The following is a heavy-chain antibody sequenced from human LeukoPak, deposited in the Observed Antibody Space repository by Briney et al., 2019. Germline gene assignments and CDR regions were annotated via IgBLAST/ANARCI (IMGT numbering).Heavy chain of an antibody. V-gene: IGHV1-69*13. CDR2: IIPIFGTA. CDR1: GGTFSSYA. J-gene: IGHJ1*01. CDR3: ARVYDDSRGYCVDEYFQH. Sequence: SVKVSCKASGGTFSSYAISWVRQAPGQGLEWMGGIIPIFGTANYAQKFQGRVTITADESTSTAYMELSSLRSEDTAVYYCARVYDDSRGYCVDEYFQHWGQGTLVTVSS. D-gene: IGHD3-22*01.